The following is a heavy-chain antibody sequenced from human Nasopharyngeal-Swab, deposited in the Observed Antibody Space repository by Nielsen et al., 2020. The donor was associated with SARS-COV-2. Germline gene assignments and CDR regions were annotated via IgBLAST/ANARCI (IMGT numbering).Heavy chain of an antibody. V-gene: IGHV7-4-1*02. Sequence: ASVKVSRKASGYTFTSYAMNWVRQAPGQGLEWMGWINTNTGNPTYAQGFTGRFVFSLDTSASTAYLQISSLKAEDTAVYYCARGRYCTNGVCQDRGSWFDPWGQGTLVTVSS. J-gene: IGHJ5*02. CDR1: GYTFTSYA. CDR2: INTNTGNP. D-gene: IGHD2-8*01. CDR3: ARGRYCTNGVCQDRGSWFDP.